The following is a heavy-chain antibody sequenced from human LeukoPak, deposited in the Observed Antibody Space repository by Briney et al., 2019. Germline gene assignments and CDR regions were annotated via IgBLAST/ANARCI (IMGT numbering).Heavy chain of an antibody. D-gene: IGHD1-1*01. CDR1: GGTFSSYA. CDR3: ARVTLGSWRGDAFDI. Sequence: ASVKVSCKASGGTFSSYAISWVRQAPGQGLEWMGGIIPIFGTANYAQKFQGRDTITADESTSTAYMELSSLRSEDTAVYYCARVTLGSWRGDAFDIWGQGTMVTVSS. V-gene: IGHV1-69*13. CDR2: IIPIFGTA. J-gene: IGHJ3*02.